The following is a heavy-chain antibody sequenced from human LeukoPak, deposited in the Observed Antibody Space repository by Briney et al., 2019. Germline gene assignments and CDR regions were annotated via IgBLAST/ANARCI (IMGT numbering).Heavy chain of an antibody. D-gene: IGHD6-6*01. V-gene: IGHV3-21*04. CDR2: ISSSSSYI. CDR3: AKDRRGIAARPGLFDY. Sequence: PGGSLRLSCAASGFTFSSYSMNWVRQAPGKGLEWVSSISSSSSYIYYADSVKGRFTISRDNSKNTLYLQMNSLRAEDTAVYYCAKDRRGIAARPGLFDYWGQGTLVTVSS. J-gene: IGHJ4*02. CDR1: GFTFSSYS.